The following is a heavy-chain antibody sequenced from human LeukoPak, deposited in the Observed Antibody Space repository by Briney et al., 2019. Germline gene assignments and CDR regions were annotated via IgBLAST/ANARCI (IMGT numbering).Heavy chain of an antibody. CDR1: GYTFTSYY. V-gene: IGHV1-46*01. CDR2: INPSGGST. Sequence: ASVKVSCKASGYTFTSYYVHWVRQAPGQGLEWMGIINPSGGSTSYAQKFQGRVTMTRDTSTSTVYMELSSLRSEDTAVYYCARDRTYYYDSSGLDYWGQGTLVTVSS. D-gene: IGHD3-22*01. CDR3: ARDRTYYYDSSGLDY. J-gene: IGHJ4*02.